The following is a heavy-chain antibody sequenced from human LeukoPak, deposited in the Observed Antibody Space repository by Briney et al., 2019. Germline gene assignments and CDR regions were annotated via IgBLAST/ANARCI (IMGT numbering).Heavy chain of an antibody. V-gene: IGHV4-59*01. CDR3: AREKPDYGDGILD. Sequence: SETLSLTCTVSGGSISSYHWSWIRQPPGKGLEWIGYIYYSGSTNYNPSLKSRVTISVDTSKNQFSLKLSSATAADTAVYYCAREKPDYGDGILDWGQGTLVTVSS. J-gene: IGHJ4*02. CDR1: GGSISSYH. D-gene: IGHD4-17*01. CDR2: IYYSGST.